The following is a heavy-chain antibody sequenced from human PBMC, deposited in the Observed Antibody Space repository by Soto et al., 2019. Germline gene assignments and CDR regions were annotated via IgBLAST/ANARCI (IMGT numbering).Heavy chain of an antibody. Sequence: QVQLVESGGGVVKPGRSLRLSCAASGFTFSSYGMHWVRQAPGKGLEWVAVIWYDGSNKYYADSVKGRFTISRDNSMNELYLQMNSLRAEATAVYYCASEYCSGGRCYYYGMDVWGQGTTVSVSS. CDR2: IWYDGSNK. CDR3: ASEYCSGGRCYYYGMDV. CDR1: GFTFSSYG. D-gene: IGHD2-15*01. J-gene: IGHJ6*02. V-gene: IGHV3-33*01.